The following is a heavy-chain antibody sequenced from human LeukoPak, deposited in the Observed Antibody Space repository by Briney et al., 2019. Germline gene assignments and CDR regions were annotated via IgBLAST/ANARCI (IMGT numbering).Heavy chain of an antibody. CDR3: ARAGGDYAACFDN. CDR2: IKQDGSEK. D-gene: IGHD4-17*01. Sequence: GGSLRLSCATSGFSFSSYAMSWVRQAPGKGLEWVANIKQDGSEKYYVDAVKGRYTISRDNAKNSLYLQMNSLRVEDTAVYYCARAGGDYAACFDNWGQGTLVTVSS. J-gene: IGHJ4*02. V-gene: IGHV3-7*04. CDR1: GFSFSSYA.